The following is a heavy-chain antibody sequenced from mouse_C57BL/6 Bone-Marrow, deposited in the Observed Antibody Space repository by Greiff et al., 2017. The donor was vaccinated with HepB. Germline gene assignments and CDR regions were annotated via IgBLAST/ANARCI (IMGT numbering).Heavy chain of an antibody. Sequence: EVKLVESGGGLVQPGGSLKLSCAASGFTFSDYGMAWVRRAPRKGPEWVAFISNLAYSIYYADTVTGRFTISRENAKNTLYLEMSSLRSEDTAMYYCARQNFNWDYAMDYWGQGTSVTVSS. CDR3: ARQNFNWDYAMDY. CDR1: GFTFSDYG. J-gene: IGHJ4*01. V-gene: IGHV5-15*01. D-gene: IGHD4-1*01. CDR2: ISNLAYSI.